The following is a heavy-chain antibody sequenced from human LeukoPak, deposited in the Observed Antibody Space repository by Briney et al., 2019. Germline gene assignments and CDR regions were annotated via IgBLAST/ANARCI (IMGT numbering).Heavy chain of an antibody. CDR2: INPSGGST. J-gene: IGHJ4*02. D-gene: IGHD3/OR15-3a*01. CDR1: GYTFTSYY. Sequence: ASVKVSCKASGYTFTSYYMHWVRQAPGQGLEWMGIINPSGGSTSYAQKFQGRVTMTRDTSTSTVYMELSSLRSEDTAVYYCARASEGTGYYSPSDYWGQGTLVTVSS. V-gene: IGHV1-46*01. CDR3: ARASEGTGYYSPSDY.